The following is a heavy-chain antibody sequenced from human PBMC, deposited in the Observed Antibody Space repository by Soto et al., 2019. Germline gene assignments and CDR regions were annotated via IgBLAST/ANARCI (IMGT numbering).Heavy chain of an antibody. CDR3: ARANWYSEY. CDR2: IYYSGST. J-gene: IGHJ4*02. Sequence: SETLSLTCTVSGGSISSYYWSWIRQPPGKGLEWIGYIYYSGSTNYNPSLKSRVTISVDTSKNQFTLNLTSLTAADTAIYYCARANWYSEYWGQGTLGPVSS. V-gene: IGHV4-59*01. CDR1: GGSISSYY. D-gene: IGHD7-27*01.